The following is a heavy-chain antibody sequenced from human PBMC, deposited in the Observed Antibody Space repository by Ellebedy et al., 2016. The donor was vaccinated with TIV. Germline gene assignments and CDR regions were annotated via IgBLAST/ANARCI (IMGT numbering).Heavy chain of an antibody. Sequence: GESLKISCAASGFTFSSYGMHWVRQAPGKGLEWVAVISYDGSNKYYADSVKDRFTISRDNSKNTLYLQMNSLRAEDTAVYYCAKDRSTVTTDHYYYYYGMDVWGQGTTVTVSS. CDR2: ISYDGSNK. CDR3: AKDRSTVTTDHYYYYYGMDV. V-gene: IGHV3-30*18. J-gene: IGHJ6*02. D-gene: IGHD4-17*01. CDR1: GFTFSSYG.